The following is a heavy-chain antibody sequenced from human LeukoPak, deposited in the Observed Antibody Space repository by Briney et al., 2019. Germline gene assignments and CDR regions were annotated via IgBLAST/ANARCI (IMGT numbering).Heavy chain of an antibody. Sequence: GGSLRLSCAASGFTFSSYGMHWVRQAPGKGLEWVSAISGSGGSTYYADSVKGRFTISRDNSKNTLYLQMNSLRAEDTAVYYCAKFLPTHIVVANYYFDYWGQGTLVTVSS. V-gene: IGHV3-23*01. CDR1: GFTFSSYG. CDR3: AKFLPTHIVVANYYFDY. D-gene: IGHD2-21*01. CDR2: ISGSGGST. J-gene: IGHJ4*02.